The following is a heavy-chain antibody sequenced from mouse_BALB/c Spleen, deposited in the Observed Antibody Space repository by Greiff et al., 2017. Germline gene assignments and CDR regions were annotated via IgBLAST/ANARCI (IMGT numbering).Heavy chain of an antibody. CDR1: GYTFTSYT. Sequence: VQLQQSGAELARPGASVKMSCKASGYTFTSYTMHWVKQRPGQGLEWIGYINPSSGYTNYNQKFKDKATLTADKSSSTAYMQLSSLTSEDSAVYYCARVGLPNAMDYWGQGTSVTVSS. V-gene: IGHV1-4*01. J-gene: IGHJ4*01. D-gene: IGHD2-2*01. CDR2: INPSSGYT. CDR3: ARVGLPNAMDY.